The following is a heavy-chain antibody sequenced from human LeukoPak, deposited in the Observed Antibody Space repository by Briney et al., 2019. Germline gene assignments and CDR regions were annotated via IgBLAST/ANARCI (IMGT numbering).Heavy chain of an antibody. Sequence: RPGASLQISCKGSGSSFTSYWIGWVRPLPGKGLEWMGIIYPGDSDTRYSPSFQGQVTISADKSISTAYLQWSSLKASDTAIYYCARSGRSSSNYFDYWGQGTLVTVSS. D-gene: IGHD3-10*01. CDR1: GSSFTSYW. CDR2: IYPGDSDT. CDR3: ARSGRSSSNYFDY. J-gene: IGHJ4*02. V-gene: IGHV5-51*01.